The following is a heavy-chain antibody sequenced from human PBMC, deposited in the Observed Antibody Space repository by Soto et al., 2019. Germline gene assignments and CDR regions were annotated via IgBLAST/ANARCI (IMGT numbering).Heavy chain of an antibody. CDR1: GFTFSSYA. CDR3: ARDYSHHSTTVVNYYGMDV. CDR2: ISYDGSNK. J-gene: IGHJ6*02. V-gene: IGHV3-30-3*01. D-gene: IGHD4-17*01. Sequence: GGSLRLSCAASGFTFSSYAMHWVRQAPGKGLEWVAVISYDGSNKYYADSVKGRFTISRDNSKNTLYLQMNSLRAEDTAVYYCARDYSHHSTTVVNYYGMDVWGQGTTVTVSS.